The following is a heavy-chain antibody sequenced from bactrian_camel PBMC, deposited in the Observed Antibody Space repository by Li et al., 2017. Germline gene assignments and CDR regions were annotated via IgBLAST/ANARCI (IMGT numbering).Heavy chain of an antibody. CDR1: GFAVTDSD. J-gene: IGHJ4*01. Sequence: HVQLVESGGGSVQAGGSLRLSCLASGFAVTDSDMGWYRQTPGNECEKVATIDFTGSKYYIESTKGRFTISRDSAGNTVTVYLQMNDLKPEDTGIYYCAVDRCGVATGWLDPRRYNYWGQGTQVTVS. V-gene: IGHV3S53*01. CDR3: AVDRCGVATGWLDPRRYNY. CDR2: IDFTGSK. D-gene: IGHD4*01.